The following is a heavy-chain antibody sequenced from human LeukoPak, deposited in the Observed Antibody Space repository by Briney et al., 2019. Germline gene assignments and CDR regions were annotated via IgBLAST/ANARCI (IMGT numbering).Heavy chain of an antibody. CDR2: ISGSGGST. CDR1: GFTFSSYA. CDR3: AKGGSSSWYYYGMDA. Sequence: GGSLRLSCAASGFTFSSYAMSWVRQAPGKGLEWVSAISGSGGSTYYADSVKGRFTISRDNSKNTLYLQMNSLRAEDTAVYYCAKGGSSSWYYYGMDAWGQGTTVTVSS. J-gene: IGHJ6*02. D-gene: IGHD6-13*01. V-gene: IGHV3-23*01.